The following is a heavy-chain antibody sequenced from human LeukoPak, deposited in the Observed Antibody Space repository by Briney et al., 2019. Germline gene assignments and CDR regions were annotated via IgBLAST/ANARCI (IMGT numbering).Heavy chain of an antibody. CDR2: ISSSGSTI. D-gene: IGHD3-10*01. CDR1: GFTFSTYA. V-gene: IGHV3-48*03. Sequence: PGGSLRLSCAASGFTFSTYAMSWVRQAPGKGLEWVSYISSSGSTIYYADSVKGRFTISRDNAKNSLYLQMNSLRAEDTAVYYCARLTVWFGEFYDYWGQGTLVTVSS. CDR3: ARLTVWFGEFYDY. J-gene: IGHJ4*02.